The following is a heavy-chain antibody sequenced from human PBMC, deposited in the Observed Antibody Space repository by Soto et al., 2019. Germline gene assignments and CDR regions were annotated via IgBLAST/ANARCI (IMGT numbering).Heavy chain of an antibody. CDR3: AKLLSPDDY. D-gene: IGHD2-15*01. J-gene: IGHJ4*02. Sequence: GGSLILSCAASGFTFNSYSMNWVRQAPGKGLKWVSAISAGGGSTWYADSVKGRFTISRDNSRNTLYLQMNSLRAEDTAVYYCAKLLSPDDYWGQGTLVTVSS. V-gene: IGHV3-23*01. CDR2: ISAGGGST. CDR1: GFTFNSYS.